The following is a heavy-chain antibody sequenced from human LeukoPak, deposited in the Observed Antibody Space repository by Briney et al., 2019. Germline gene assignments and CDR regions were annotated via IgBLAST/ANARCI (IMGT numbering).Heavy chain of an antibody. V-gene: IGHV3-23*01. D-gene: IGHD2-2*01. J-gene: IGHJ4*02. CDR3: AKDWDQLRSGHFGY. Sequence: QPGGSLRLCCAASGFTFSSYAMSWVRQATGKGLEWVSAISGSGGSTYYADSVKGRFTISRDNSKNTLYLQMNSLRAEDTAVYYCAKDWDQLRSGHFGYWGQGTLVTVSS. CDR2: ISGSGGST. CDR1: GFTFSSYA.